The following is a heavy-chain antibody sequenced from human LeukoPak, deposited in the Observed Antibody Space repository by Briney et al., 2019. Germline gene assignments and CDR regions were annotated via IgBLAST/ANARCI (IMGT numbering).Heavy chain of an antibody. V-gene: IGHV3-23*01. Sequence: GGSLRLSCAASGFTFANYAMTWVRQAPGKGLDWVSLISGSGSNTYYTDSVQGRFTISRDNSRNTLYLQMSSLKTEDTAVYYCTTGDARGGSRSANFDCWGQGTLVTVSS. J-gene: IGHJ4*02. CDR3: TTGDARGGSRSANFDC. D-gene: IGHD3-10*01. CDR2: ISGSGSNT. CDR1: GFTFANYA.